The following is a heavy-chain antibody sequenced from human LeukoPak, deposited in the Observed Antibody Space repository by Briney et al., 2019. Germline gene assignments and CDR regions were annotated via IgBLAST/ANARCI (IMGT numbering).Heavy chain of an antibody. V-gene: IGHV4-59*01. CDR1: GGCISSYY. CDR2: IYYSGST. CDR3: ARDRGGTMVRGVPQDWFDP. J-gene: IGHJ5*02. D-gene: IGHD3-10*01. Sequence: SETLSLTCTVSGGCISSYYWSWIRQPPGKGLEWIGYIYYSGSTNYNPSLKSRVTISVDTSKNQFSLKLSSVTAADTAVYYCARDRGGTMVRGVPQDWFDPWGQGTLVTVSS.